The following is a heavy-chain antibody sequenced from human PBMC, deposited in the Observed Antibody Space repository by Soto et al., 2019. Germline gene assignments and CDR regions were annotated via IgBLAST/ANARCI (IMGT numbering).Heavy chain of an antibody. CDR2: IKRDGSEK. CDR1: GFTLSDYW. CDR3: ATSMGRGGNDY. V-gene: IGHV3-7*05. J-gene: IGHJ4*02. Sequence: EVQLVESGGGLVQPGGSLRLSCAASGFTLSDYWMSWVRQAPGKGLECVANIKRDGSEKYYVDPVKGRFTISRDNAKNSLYLQMNSLRAEDTAVYYCATSMGRGGNDYWGQGTLVTVSS. D-gene: IGHD3-10*01.